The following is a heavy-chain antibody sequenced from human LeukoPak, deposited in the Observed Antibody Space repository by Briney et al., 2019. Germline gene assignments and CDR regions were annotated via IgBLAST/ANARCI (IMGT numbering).Heavy chain of an antibody. CDR2: IYSSGST. CDR1: GASISGSGYY. J-gene: IGHJ4*02. Sequence: SETLSLTCTVSGASISGSGYYCGWIRQPPGKGLEWIGSIYSSGSTYYNASLQSRVTISIETSKNQISLRLNSVTAADTAMYYCAKSGGYGLIDYWGQGTLVTVSS. V-gene: IGHV4-39*01. CDR3: AKSGGYGLIDY. D-gene: IGHD1-26*01.